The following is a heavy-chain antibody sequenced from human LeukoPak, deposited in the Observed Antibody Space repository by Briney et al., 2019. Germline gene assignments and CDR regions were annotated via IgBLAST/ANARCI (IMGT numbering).Heavy chain of an antibody. J-gene: IGHJ3*02. V-gene: IGHV5-51*01. D-gene: IGHD2-21*02. CDR3: ARQYCGGDCYPLDAFDI. CDR1: GYSFTNYW. Sequence: KPGESLTISCKGYGYSFTNYWIGWVRQMPGKGLEWMGVIYPGDSDTRYSPSVQGQVIISIDKSISTAYLQWSSLKASDAAMYFCARQYCGGDCYPLDAFDIWGQGTMVTVS. CDR2: IYPGDSDT.